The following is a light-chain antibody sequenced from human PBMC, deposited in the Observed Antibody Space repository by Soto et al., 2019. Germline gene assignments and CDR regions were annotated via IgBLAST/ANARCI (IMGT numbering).Light chain of an antibody. CDR1: QSVSSN. CDR3: QQRSNWPPIT. CDR2: DAS. V-gene: IGKV3-11*01. J-gene: IGKJ5*01. Sequence: EIVMAQSPGSLSVSPGEGATLSWSASQSVSSNLAWYQQKPGQAPRLLIYDASNRATGIPARFSGSGSGTDFTLTISSLEPEDFAVYYCQQRSNWPPITFGQGTRLEIK.